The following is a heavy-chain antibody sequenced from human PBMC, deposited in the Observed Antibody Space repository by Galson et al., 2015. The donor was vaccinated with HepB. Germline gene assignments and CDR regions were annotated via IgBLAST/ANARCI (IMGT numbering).Heavy chain of an antibody. Sequence: SLRLSCAASGSTFSSYAMHWVRQAPGKGLEYVSAISSNGGSTYYANSVKGRFTISRDNSKNTLYLQMGSLRAEDMAVYYCARGVAVADPLDYWGQGTLVTVSS. V-gene: IGHV3-64*01. J-gene: IGHJ4*02. CDR2: ISSNGGST. CDR1: GSTFSSYA. CDR3: ARGVAVADPLDY. D-gene: IGHD6-19*01.